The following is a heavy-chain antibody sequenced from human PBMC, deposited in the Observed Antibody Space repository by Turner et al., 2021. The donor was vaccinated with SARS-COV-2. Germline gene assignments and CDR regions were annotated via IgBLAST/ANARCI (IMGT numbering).Heavy chain of an antibody. J-gene: IGHJ6*03. CDR3: ARVGVGATEYMDV. V-gene: IGHV1-8*03. D-gene: IGHD1-26*01. CDR2: MNPNSGNT. CDR1: GYTFTSYD. Sequence: QVQLVPSGAEVRKPGASGKVSGKAFGYTFTSYDINWVRQATGQGLEWMGWMNPNSGNTVYAQKFQGRVTITRNTSISTAYMELSSLRSEDTAVYYCARVGVGATEYMDVWGKGTTVTVSS.